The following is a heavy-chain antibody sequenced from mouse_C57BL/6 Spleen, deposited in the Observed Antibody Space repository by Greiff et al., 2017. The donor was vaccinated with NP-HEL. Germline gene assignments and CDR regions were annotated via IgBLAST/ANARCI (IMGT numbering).Heavy chain of an antibody. CDR1: GYTFTSYG. D-gene: IGHD1-1*01. CDR3: ARENITTVVAYYFDY. V-gene: IGHV1-81*01. CDR2: IYPRSGNT. J-gene: IGHJ2*01. Sequence: QVQLQQSGAELARTGASVKLSCKASGYTFTSYGISWVKQRTGQGLEWIGEIYPRSGNTYYNEKFKGKATLTADKSSSTAYMELRSLTSEDSAVYFCARENITTVVAYYFDYWGQGTTLTVSS.